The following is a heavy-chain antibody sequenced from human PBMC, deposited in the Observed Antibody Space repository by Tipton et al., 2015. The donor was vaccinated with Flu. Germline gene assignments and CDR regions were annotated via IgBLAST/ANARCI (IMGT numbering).Heavy chain of an antibody. CDR2: IYYSGST. Sequence: TLSLTCTVSGGSISSYYWGWIRQPPGKGLEWIGSIYYSGSTYYNPSLKSRVTISVDTTKNQFSLKLSSVTAADTAVYYCARLVLWYFDLWGRGPLVTVSS. D-gene: IGHD6-6*01. J-gene: IGHJ2*01. CDR3: ARLVLWYFDL. CDR1: GGSISSYY. V-gene: IGHV4-39*01.